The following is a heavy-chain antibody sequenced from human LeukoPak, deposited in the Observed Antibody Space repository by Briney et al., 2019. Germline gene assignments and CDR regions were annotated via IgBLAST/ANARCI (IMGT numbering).Heavy chain of an antibody. CDR3: ARGGEWLQSYNWFDP. V-gene: IGHV4-59*08. CDR1: GGSISSYY. Sequence: PSETLSLTCTVSGGSISSYYWSWIRQPPGKGLEWIGYIYYSGSTNYNPSLKSRVTISVDTSKNQFSLKLSSVTAADTAVYYCARGGEWLQSYNWFDPWGQGTLVTVSS. D-gene: IGHD5-24*01. CDR2: IYYSGST. J-gene: IGHJ5*02.